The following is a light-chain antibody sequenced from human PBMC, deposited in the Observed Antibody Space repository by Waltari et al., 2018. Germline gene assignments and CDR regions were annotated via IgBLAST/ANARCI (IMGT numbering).Light chain of an antibody. CDR1: SSNIGNTY. Sequence: SVLTHPPSVSAAPGQRVTLSCSGGSSNIGNTYVSLYRQFPGTAPKLHIYEDRERPSGIPGRFSGSKSGTSATLDITGLQAGDEADYYCGTWDSSLSGAVFGGGTHLTVL. CDR2: EDR. CDR3: GTWDSSLSGAV. V-gene: IGLV1-51*02. J-gene: IGLJ7*01.